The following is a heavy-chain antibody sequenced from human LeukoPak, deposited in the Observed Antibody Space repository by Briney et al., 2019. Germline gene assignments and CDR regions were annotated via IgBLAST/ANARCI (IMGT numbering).Heavy chain of an antibody. D-gene: IGHD1-26*01. J-gene: IGHJ5*02. V-gene: IGHV1-46*01. CDR2: INPSGDST. Sequence: GASVKVSCKASGYTFTSYYMHWVRQAPGQGLEWMGIINPSGDSTSYAQKFQGRVTMTRDTSISTAYMELSRLRSDDTAVYYCARGREPRKPFDPWGQGTLVTVSS. CDR1: GYTFTSYY. CDR3: ARGREPRKPFDP.